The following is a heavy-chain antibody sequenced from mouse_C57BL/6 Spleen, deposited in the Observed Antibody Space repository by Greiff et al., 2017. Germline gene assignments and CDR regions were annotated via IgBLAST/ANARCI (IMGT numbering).Heavy chain of an antibody. CDR1: GYTFTDYN. Sequence: VQLKQSGPELVKPGASVKMSCKASGYTFTDYNMHWVKQSHGKSLEWIGYINPNNGGTSYNQKFKGKATLTVNKSSSTAYMELRSLTSEDSAVYYCARKRGANWDVYFDVWGTGTTVTVSS. CDR3: ARKRGANWDVYFDV. V-gene: IGHV1-22*01. D-gene: IGHD4-1*01. CDR2: INPNNGGT. J-gene: IGHJ1*03.